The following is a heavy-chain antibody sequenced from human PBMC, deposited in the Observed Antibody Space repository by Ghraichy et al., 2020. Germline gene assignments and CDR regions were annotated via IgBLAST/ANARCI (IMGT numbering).Heavy chain of an antibody. J-gene: IGHJ6*02. V-gene: IGHV3-30*18. CDR3: AKALNSEETQLWVYYYGMDV. Sequence: GGSLRLSCAASGFTFSSYGMHWVRQAPGKGLEWVAVISYDGSNKYYADSVKGRFTISRDKSKNTLYLQMNSLRAEDTAVYYCAKALNSEETQLWVYYYGMDVWGQGTTVTVSS. CDR1: GFTFSSYG. D-gene: IGHD5-18*01. CDR2: ISYDGSNK.